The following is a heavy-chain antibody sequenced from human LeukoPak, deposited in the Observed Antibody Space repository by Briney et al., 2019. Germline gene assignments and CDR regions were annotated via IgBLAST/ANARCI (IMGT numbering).Heavy chain of an antibody. Sequence: ASVKVSCKASGYTFTSYGISWVRQAPGQGLEWMGWISAYNGNTNYAQKLQGRVTMTTDTSTSTAYMELRSLRSDDTAVYYYARADDILTGYFHFDFWGQGTLVTVSS. CDR2: ISAYNGNT. D-gene: IGHD3-9*01. V-gene: IGHV1-18*01. CDR3: ARADDILTGYFHFDF. J-gene: IGHJ4*02. CDR1: GYTFTSYG.